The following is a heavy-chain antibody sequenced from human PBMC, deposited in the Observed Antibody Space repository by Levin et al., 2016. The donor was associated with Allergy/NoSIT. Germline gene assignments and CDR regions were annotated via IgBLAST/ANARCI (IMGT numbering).Heavy chain of an antibody. V-gene: IGHV1-69*02. Sequence: WVRQAPGQGLEWMGRIIPILGIANYAQKFQGRVTITADKSTSTAYMELSSLRSEDTAVYYCARWERDGDYPQYYFDYWGQGTLVTVSS. CDR3: ARWERDGDYPQYYFDY. CDR2: IIPILGIA. D-gene: IGHD4-17*01. J-gene: IGHJ4*02.